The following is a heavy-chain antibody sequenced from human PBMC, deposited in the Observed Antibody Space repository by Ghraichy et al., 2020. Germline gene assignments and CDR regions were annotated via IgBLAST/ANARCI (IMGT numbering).Heavy chain of an antibody. V-gene: IGHV1-3*01. CDR3: ARDSGTPGGALDM. Sequence: SVKVSCKASGYTFSHHAMDWVRQAPGQRLEWMGWIIAGNGNTRYSRKFQGRVTITRDTSANIVYMELSSLRYEDTAVYYCARDSGTPGGALDMWGQGTMVTVS. J-gene: IGHJ3*02. CDR2: IIAGNGNT. D-gene: IGHD1-1*01. CDR1: GYTFSHHA.